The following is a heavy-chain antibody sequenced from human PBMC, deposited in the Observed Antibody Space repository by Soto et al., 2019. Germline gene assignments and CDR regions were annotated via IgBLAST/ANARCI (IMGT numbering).Heavy chain of an antibody. Sequence: SETLSLTCAVSGGTISSSNWWSSLRNPPGKGLEWIGEISHSGSTHHNPSLKSRVTISVEKSKNQFSLKLSSVTAADTAVYYRARANDDSSPTAPDLVGDYFDYWGQGTLVTVSS. CDR1: GGTISSSNW. J-gene: IGHJ4*02. CDR2: ISHSGST. V-gene: IGHV4-4*02. D-gene: IGHD3-22*01. CDR3: ARANDDSSPTAPDLVGDYFDY.